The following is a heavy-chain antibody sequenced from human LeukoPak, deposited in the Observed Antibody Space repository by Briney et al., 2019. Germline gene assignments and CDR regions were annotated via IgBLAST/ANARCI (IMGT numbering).Heavy chain of an antibody. CDR2: IYYTGST. V-gene: IGHV4-59*01. J-gene: IGHJ4*01. D-gene: IGHD1-14*01. CDR1: GGSMSTYY. CDR3: AGMRITTPTVRTLDY. Sequence: SETLSLTCTVSGGSMSTYYWTWIRQPPGKGLEWIGFIYYTGSTNYNPSLKSRVTISVDTSKNQFSLKLSSVTAADTAVYYCAGMRITTPTVRTLDYWGHGPLVTVSS.